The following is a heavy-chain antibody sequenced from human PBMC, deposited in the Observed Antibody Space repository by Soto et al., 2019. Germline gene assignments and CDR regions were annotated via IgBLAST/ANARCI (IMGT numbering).Heavy chain of an antibody. D-gene: IGHD6-13*01. V-gene: IGHV5-10-1*01. J-gene: IGHJ5*02. CDR1: GYSFTSYW. CDR3: ARHDLAIPGIAAAGTVWFDH. CDR2: IDPSDSYT. Sequence: PXESLMISCKGSGYSFTSYWISWVRQMPGKGLEWMGRIDPSDSYTNYSPSFQGHVTISADKSISTAYLQWSSLKASDTAMYYCARHDLAIPGIAAAGTVWFDHWGQGTLVTVSS.